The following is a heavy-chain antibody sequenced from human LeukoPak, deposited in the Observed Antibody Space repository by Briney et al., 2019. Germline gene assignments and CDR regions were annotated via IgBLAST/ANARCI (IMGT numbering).Heavy chain of an antibody. D-gene: IGHD3-10*01. J-gene: IGHJ5*02. Sequence: GASVKVSCKASGGTFSSYAISWVRQAPGQGLEWMGGIIPIFGTANYAQKFQGRVTITADESTSTAYMELSSLRSEDTAVYYCARSEEGPGSPNWFRSWFDPWGQGTLVTVSS. CDR3: ARSEEGPGSPNWFRSWFDP. CDR2: IIPIFGTA. CDR1: GGTFSSYA. V-gene: IGHV1-69*13.